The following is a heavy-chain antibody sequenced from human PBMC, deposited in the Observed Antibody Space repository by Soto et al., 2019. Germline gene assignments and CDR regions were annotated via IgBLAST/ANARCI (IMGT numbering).Heavy chain of an antibody. D-gene: IGHD3-22*01. J-gene: IGHJ4*02. CDR1: GFTFSSYG. CDR3: ARDSYYYDSSGSSAY. CDR2: IWYDGSNK. Sequence: PGGSLRLSCAACGFTFSSYGMHWVRQAPGKGLEWVAVIWYDGSNKYYADSVKGRFTISRDNSKNTLYLQMNSLRAEDTAVYYCARDSYYYDSSGSSAYWGQGTLVTVSS. V-gene: IGHV3-33*01.